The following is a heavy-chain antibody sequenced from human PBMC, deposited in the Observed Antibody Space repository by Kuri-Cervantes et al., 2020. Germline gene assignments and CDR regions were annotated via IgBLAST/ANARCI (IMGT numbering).Heavy chain of an antibody. Sequence: GESLKISCAASGFIFNSYVMNWVRQAPGKGLEWVPSISGSRSYIYYADSVKGRFTISRDNAKNSLYLQMNSLRAEDTAVYYCARSPILGWFDPWGQGTLVTVSS. CDR2: ISGSRSYI. D-gene: IGHD3-16*01. J-gene: IGHJ5*02. CDR3: ARSPILGWFDP. CDR1: GFIFNSYV. V-gene: IGHV3-21*01.